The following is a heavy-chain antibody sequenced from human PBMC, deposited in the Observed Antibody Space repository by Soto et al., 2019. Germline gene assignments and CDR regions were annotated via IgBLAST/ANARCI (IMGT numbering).Heavy chain of an antibody. CDR1: GGSFSGYY. CDR3: ARDYYDSSGRPTIDY. V-gene: IGHV4-34*01. CDR2: INHSGST. J-gene: IGHJ4*02. D-gene: IGHD3-22*01. Sequence: QVQLQQWGAGLLKPSETLSLTCAVYGGSFSGYYWSWIRQPPGKGLEWIGEINHSGSTNYTPSLKSRVTISVDTSKTQFSLKLSSVTAADTAVHYCARDYYDSSGRPTIDYWGQGTLVTVSS.